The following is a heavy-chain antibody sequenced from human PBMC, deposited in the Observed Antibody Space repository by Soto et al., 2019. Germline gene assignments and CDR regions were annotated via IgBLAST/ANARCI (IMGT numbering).Heavy chain of an antibody. Sequence: QVQLQESGPGLVKPSQTLSLTCTVSGGSISSGGYYWSWIRQHPGKGLEWIGYIYYSGSTYYNPSLKSRVTISVDTSKNQFSLKLSSVTAADTAVYYCARGADYGDYVSLGDGLSVFVENWYFDLWGRGTLVTVSS. CDR3: ARGADYGDYVSLGDGLSVFVENWYFDL. J-gene: IGHJ2*01. CDR1: GGSISSGGYY. D-gene: IGHD4-17*01. CDR2: IYYSGST. V-gene: IGHV4-31*03.